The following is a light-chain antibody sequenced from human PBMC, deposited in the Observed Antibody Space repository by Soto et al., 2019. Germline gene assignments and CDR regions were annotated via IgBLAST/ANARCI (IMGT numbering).Light chain of an antibody. CDR2: NSN. V-gene: IGLV1-44*01. J-gene: IGLJ1*01. Sequence: PPPSGCGPPGQTGIISCSGGSSDIGSNFVNWYQHLPGTAPKLLIYNSNQRPSGVPDRFSGSKYGTSASLAISGLQSEDEADYYCAEWDDSLTGPVFGPGTKVTVL. CDR1: SSDIGSNF. CDR3: AEWDDSLTGPV.